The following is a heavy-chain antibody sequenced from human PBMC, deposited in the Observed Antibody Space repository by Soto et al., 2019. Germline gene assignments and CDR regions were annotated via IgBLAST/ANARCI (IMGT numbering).Heavy chain of an antibody. Sequence: QITLKESGPTLVKPTQPLTLTCTFSGFSLSTSGVGVGWIRQPPGKALEWLTFIYWDDDKRNSPFLKSRLTITKDTSKNQVVLTMTNKDPVDTAPYYCAHRVVAGITNYFNPWGQGALVTVYS. CDR2: IYWDDDK. CDR3: AHRVVAGITNYFNP. V-gene: IGHV2-5*02. D-gene: IGHD2-15*01. CDR1: GFSLSTSGVG. J-gene: IGHJ5*02.